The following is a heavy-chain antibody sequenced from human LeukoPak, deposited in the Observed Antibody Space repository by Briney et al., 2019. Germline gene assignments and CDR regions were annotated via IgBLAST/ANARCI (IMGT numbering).Heavy chain of an antibody. CDR1: GGTFSSYA. J-gene: IGHJ4*02. Sequence: GASVKVSCKASGGTFSSYAMSWVRQAPGKGLEWVSAISGSGGSTYYADSVKGRFTISRDNSKNTLYLQMNSLRAEDTAVYYCAKDLIKRGFVLDYWGQGTLVTVSS. CDR3: AKDLIKRGFVLDY. V-gene: IGHV3-23*01. CDR2: ISGSGGST. D-gene: IGHD1-1*01.